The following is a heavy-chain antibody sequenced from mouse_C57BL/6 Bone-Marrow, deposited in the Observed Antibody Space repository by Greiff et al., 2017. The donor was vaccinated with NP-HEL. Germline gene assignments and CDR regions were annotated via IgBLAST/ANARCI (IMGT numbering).Heavy chain of an antibody. J-gene: IGHJ4*01. V-gene: IGHV1-69*01. CDR3: ASDYYDYDVEGYYAMDY. Sequence: QVQLQQPGAELVMPGASVKLSCKASGYTFTSYWMHWVKQRPGQGLEWIGEIDPSDSYTNYNQKFKGKSTLTVDKSSSTAYMQLSSLTSEDSAVYYCASDYYDYDVEGYYAMDYGGRGTSVTVTS. CDR2: IDPSDSYT. CDR1: GYTFTSYW. D-gene: IGHD2-4*01.